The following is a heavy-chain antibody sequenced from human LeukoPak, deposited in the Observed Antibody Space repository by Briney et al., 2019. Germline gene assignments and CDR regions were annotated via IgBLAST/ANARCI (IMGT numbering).Heavy chain of an antibody. CDR1: GLTFSSYD. Sequence: GVSLRLSCAASGLTFSSYDMHWVRQATGKGLEWVSAIGTAGDTYYPGSVKGRFTISRENAKNSLYLQTNSLRAGDTAVYYCARGHRSGWYTWFDPWGQGTLVTVSS. CDR3: ARGHRSGWYTWFDP. V-gene: IGHV3-13*01. CDR2: IGTAGDT. J-gene: IGHJ5*02. D-gene: IGHD6-19*01.